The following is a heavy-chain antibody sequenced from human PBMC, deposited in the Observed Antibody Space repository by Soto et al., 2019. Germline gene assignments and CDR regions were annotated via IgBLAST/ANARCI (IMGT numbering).Heavy chain of an antibody. CDR1: GGSISSSSYY. V-gene: IGHV4-39*01. CDR2: IYYSGST. Sequence: PSETLSLTCTVAGGSISSSSYYWGWIRQPPGKGLEWIGTIYYSGSTFYNPSLESRVTISVDTSKNQFSLKLSSVTAADTAVYYCARRVTMVRGVTIRWFDPWGQGTLVTVSS. D-gene: IGHD3-10*01. CDR3: ARRVTMVRGVTIRWFDP. J-gene: IGHJ5*02.